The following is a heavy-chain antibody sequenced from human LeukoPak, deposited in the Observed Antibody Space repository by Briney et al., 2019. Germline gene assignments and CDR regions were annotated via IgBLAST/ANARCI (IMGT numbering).Heavy chain of an antibody. Sequence: PGGSLRLSCAASGFTVSANYMSWVRQAPGKGLERDSGIYSGGSTFYADSVKGRFTISSDNSKNTLYLQMNSLRVDDTAVYYCAIDRRPGSGFLHYYYMDVWGKGTTVTVSS. D-gene: IGHD6-19*01. CDR1: GFTVSANY. CDR2: IYSGGST. J-gene: IGHJ6*03. V-gene: IGHV3-53*01. CDR3: AIDRRPGSGFLHYYYMDV.